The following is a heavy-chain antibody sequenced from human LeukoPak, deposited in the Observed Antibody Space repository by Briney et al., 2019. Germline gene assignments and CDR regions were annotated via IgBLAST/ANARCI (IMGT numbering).Heavy chain of an antibody. CDR1: GFTFSSYA. V-gene: IGHV3-23*01. CDR2: ISGSGGGT. Sequence: GGSLRLSCAASGFTFSSYAMSWVRQAPGKGLEWVSAISGSGGGTYYADYVKGRFTISRDNSKNTLYLQVNSLRAEDTAVYYCAKDRNYYGSGTSFDYWGQGTLVTVSS. CDR3: AKDRNYYGSGTSFDY. D-gene: IGHD3-10*01. J-gene: IGHJ4*02.